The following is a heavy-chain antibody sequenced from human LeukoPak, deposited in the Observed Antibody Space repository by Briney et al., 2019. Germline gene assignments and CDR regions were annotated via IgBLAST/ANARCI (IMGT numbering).Heavy chain of an antibody. CDR2: ISAYNGNT. CDR3: ARAIAAADDSGGNWFDP. J-gene: IGHJ5*02. D-gene: IGHD6-13*01. V-gene: IGHV1-18*01. Sequence: ASVKDSCKASGYTFTSYGISWVRQAPGQGLEWMGWISAYNGNTNYAQKLQGRVTMTTDTSTRTAYMELRSLRSDDTTVYYCARAIAAADDSGGNWFDPWGQGTLVTVSS. CDR1: GYTFTSYG.